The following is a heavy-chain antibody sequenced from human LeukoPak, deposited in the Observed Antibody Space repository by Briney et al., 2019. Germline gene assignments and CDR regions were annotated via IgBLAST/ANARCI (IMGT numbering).Heavy chain of an antibody. CDR2: IFHTGST. CDR1: GDSVSSGHW. D-gene: IGHD1-14*01. Sequence: SETLFLTCTVSGDSVSSGHWLHWVRQPPGKGLEWIGQIFHTGSTNSNPSLKGRVTISVDESRNQFSLRLSSVTAADTAMYYCARDLSVKIGFATHRPFDPWGQGTLVTVSS. CDR3: ARDLSVKIGFATHRPFDP. V-gene: IGHV4-4*02. J-gene: IGHJ5*02.